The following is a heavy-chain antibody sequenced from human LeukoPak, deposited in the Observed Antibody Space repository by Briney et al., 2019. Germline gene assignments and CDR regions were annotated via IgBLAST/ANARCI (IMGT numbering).Heavy chain of an antibody. CDR1: GFTFSSYS. CDR2: ISSSSSTI. V-gene: IGHV3-48*04. D-gene: IGHD6-13*01. J-gene: IGHJ4*02. CDR3: ARDGSSWAFDY. Sequence: GGSLRLSCAASGFTFSSYSMNWVRQAPGKGLEWVSSISSSSSTIYYADSVKGRFTISRDNAKNSLYLQMNSLRAEDTAVYYCARDGSSWAFDYWGQGTLVTVSS.